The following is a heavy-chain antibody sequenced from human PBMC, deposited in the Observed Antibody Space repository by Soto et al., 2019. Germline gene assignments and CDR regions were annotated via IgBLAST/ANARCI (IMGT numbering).Heavy chain of an antibody. CDR1: GFTFSSCA. CDR3: AKDGALGYCSGGSCYLGRNWFDP. Sequence: GGSLRLSCAASGFTFSSCAMSWVRQAPGKGLEWVSAISGSGGSTYYADSVKGRFTISRDNSKNTLYLQMNSLRAEDTAVYYCAKDGALGYCSGGSCYLGRNWFDPWGQGTLVTVSS. V-gene: IGHV3-23*01. CDR2: ISGSGGST. J-gene: IGHJ5*02. D-gene: IGHD2-15*01.